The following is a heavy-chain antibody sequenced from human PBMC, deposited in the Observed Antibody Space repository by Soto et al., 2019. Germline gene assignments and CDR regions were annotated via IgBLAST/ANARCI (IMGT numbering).Heavy chain of an antibody. CDR3: AKVGGPCISTSCSAYFDY. V-gene: IGHV3-21*01. Sequence: EVQLVESGGGLVKPGGSLRLSCAASGFTLTNYGMNWVRQAPGKGLEWVSSISSSGTHIHYADSVKGRFTVSRDNAENSLYLHMNSLRAEDTAVYYCAKVGGPCISTSCSAYFDYWGQGTLVTVSS. CDR2: ISSSGTHI. D-gene: IGHD2-2*01. CDR1: GFTLTNYG. J-gene: IGHJ4*02.